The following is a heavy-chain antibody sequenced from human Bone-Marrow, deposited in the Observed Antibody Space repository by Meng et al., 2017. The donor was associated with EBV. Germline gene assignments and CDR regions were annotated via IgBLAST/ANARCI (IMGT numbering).Heavy chain of an antibody. CDR3: ASESGRGFTPDY. CDR1: GGTFRSDA. J-gene: IGHJ4*02. Sequence: QVQVVRSGAEVKKPGSSVKVSCKTSGGTFRSDAISWVRQPPGQGLEWMGGLIPLSDAPHYAQKFQGRVTITADESTSTHYLDLSGLRAEDTAVYYCASESGRGFTPDYWGQGTLVTVSS. CDR2: LIPLSDAP. D-gene: IGHD3-10*01. V-gene: IGHV1-69*01.